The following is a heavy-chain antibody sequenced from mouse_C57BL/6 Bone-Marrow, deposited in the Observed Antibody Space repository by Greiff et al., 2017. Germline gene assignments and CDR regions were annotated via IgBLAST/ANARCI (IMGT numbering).Heavy chain of an antibody. D-gene: IGHD1-1*01. Sequence: QVQLQQPGAELVKPGASVKLSCKASGYTFTSYWMHWVKQRPGQGLEWIGMIHPNSGSTNYNEKFKSKATLTVDKSSSTAYMQLRSLTSEDSAVYYCARRDYYGSTYWYFDVWGTGTTVTVSS. J-gene: IGHJ1*03. CDR3: ARRDYYGSTYWYFDV. V-gene: IGHV1-64*01. CDR1: GYTFTSYW. CDR2: IHPNSGST.